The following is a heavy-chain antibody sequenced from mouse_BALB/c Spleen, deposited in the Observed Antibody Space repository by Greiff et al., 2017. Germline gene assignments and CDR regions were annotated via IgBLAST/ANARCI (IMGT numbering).Heavy chain of an antibody. Sequence: VKLLESGAELARPGASVKLSCKASGYTFTSYWMQWVKQRPGQGLEWIGAIYPGDGDTRYTQKFKGKATLTADKSSSTAYMQLSSLASEDSAVYYCARCGGNYYGSLDYWGQGTTLTVSS. CDR3: ARCGGNYYGSLDY. CDR1: GYTFTSYW. J-gene: IGHJ2*01. D-gene: IGHD1-1*01. V-gene: IGHV1-87*01. CDR2: IYPGDGDT.